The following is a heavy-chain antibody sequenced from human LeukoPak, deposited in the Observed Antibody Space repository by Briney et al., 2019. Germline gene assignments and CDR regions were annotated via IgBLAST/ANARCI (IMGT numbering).Heavy chain of an antibody. D-gene: IGHD5-12*01. V-gene: IGHV4-31*01. Sequence: SETLSLTCTVSGGSISSGGYYWSWIRQHPGKGLEWIGYIYYSGSTYYNPSLKSPVTISVDTSKNQFSLKLSSVTAADTAVYYCARMATIGVAVAVYYFDYWGQGTLVTVSS. CDR1: GGSISSGGYY. CDR3: ARMATIGVAVAVYYFDY. J-gene: IGHJ4*02. CDR2: IYYSGST.